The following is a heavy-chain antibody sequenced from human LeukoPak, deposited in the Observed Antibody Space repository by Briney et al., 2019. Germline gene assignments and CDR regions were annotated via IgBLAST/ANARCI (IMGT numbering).Heavy chain of an antibody. CDR1: GGSISSGGYY. CDR2: IYYSGST. CDR3: ATGYYDYVWGSYRYFDY. D-gene: IGHD3-16*02. Sequence: SETLSLTCTVSGGSISSGGYYWSWIRQHPGKGLEWIGYIYYSGSTYYNPSLKSRVTISVDTSKNQFSLKLSSVTAADTAVYYCATGYYDYVWGSYRYFDYWGQGTLVTVSS. V-gene: IGHV4-31*03. J-gene: IGHJ4*02.